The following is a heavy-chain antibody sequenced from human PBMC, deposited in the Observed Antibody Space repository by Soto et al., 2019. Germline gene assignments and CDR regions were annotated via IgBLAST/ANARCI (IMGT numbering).Heavy chain of an antibody. D-gene: IGHD5-18*01. J-gene: IGHJ4*02. V-gene: IGHV1-69*13. Sequence: SVKVSCKASGGTFSSYAISWVRQAPGQGLEWMGGIIPIFGTANYAQKFQGGVTITADESTSTAYMELSSLRSEDTAVYYCARGGYSYGYGHFDYWGQGTLVTVSS. CDR1: GGTFSSYA. CDR3: ARGGYSYGYGHFDY. CDR2: IIPIFGTA.